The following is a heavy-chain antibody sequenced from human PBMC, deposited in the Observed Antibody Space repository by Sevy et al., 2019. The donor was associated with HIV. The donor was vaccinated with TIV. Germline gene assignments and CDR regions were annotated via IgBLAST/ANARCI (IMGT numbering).Heavy chain of an antibody. V-gene: IGHV3-30-3*01. Sequence: GGSLRLSCAASGFTFSSYAMHWVRQAPGKGLEWVAVISYDGSNKYYADSVKGRFTISRDNSKNTLYLQMNSLRAEDTAVYYCARDKNFWSGYFLLGLGMDVWGHGITVTVSS. CDR2: ISYDGSNK. CDR3: ARDKNFWSGYFLLGLGMDV. D-gene: IGHD3-3*01. J-gene: IGHJ6*02. CDR1: GFTFSSYA.